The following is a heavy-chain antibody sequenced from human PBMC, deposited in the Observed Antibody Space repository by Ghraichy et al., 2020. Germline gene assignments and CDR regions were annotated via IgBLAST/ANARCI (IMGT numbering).Heavy chain of an antibody. Sequence: ASVKVSCKASGYTFTSYGISWVRQAPGQGLKWMGWISAHSGSTNYAQKLQGRVTMTRDTSTSTAYMELRSLRSDDTAVYYCVRDPGSYGYGDYWGQGTLVTVSS. CDR1: GYTFTSYG. CDR2: ISAHSGST. CDR3: VRDPGSYGYGDY. D-gene: IGHD3-16*01. J-gene: IGHJ4*02. V-gene: IGHV1-18*04.